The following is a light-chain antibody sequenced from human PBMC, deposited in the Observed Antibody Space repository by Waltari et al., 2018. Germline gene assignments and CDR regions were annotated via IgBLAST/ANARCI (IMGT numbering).Light chain of an antibody. Sequence: NFMLTQPHSVSGSPGKTVTISCTGSGGSIASNFVQWSQQRPGSAPTTVIYQDDQRPSGVPDRFSGSIDSSSNSASLTISGLKTEDAADYYCHSYDNNHHWVFGGGTKLTVL. CDR3: HSYDNNHHWV. V-gene: IGLV6-57*02. CDR1: GGSIASNF. J-gene: IGLJ3*02. CDR2: QDD.